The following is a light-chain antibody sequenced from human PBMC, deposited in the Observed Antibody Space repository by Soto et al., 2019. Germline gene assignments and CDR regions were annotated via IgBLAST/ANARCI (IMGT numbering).Light chain of an antibody. CDR3: QQSYSTPWT. Sequence: DIQMTQSPSSLSASVGDRVTITCRASQSISSYLNWYQQKPGKAPKLLIYAASILQSGVPSRFSGSGSGTDFTLTISSLQPEDFATYYCQQSYSTPWTFRQGTKVEIK. V-gene: IGKV1-39*01. CDR2: AAS. J-gene: IGKJ1*01. CDR1: QSISSY.